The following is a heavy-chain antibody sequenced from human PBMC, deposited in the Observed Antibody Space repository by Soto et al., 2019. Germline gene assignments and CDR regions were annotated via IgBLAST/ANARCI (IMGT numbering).Heavy chain of an antibody. D-gene: IGHD1-26*01. V-gene: IGHV6-1*01. CDR1: GRSVASECGG. J-gene: IGHJ4*03. Sequence: TVPVTSVMTGRSVASECGGRCWARQYTSRGLEWLGRTYYRSKWYYEYAVSVRGRITINPDTSKNQYSLQLNSVTPEDTAVYFCARGEQYSGRIFDFWGQGTLVTVSS. CDR3: ARGEQYSGRIFDF. CDR2: TYYRSKWYY.